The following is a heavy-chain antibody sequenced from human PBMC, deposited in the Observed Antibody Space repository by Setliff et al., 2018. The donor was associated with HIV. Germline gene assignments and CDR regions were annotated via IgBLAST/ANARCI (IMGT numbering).Heavy chain of an antibody. D-gene: IGHD3-22*01. V-gene: IGHV4-59*11. CDR3: AREGPGPQFYDSSGYPYYFDY. CDR1: GGFISNHY. CDR2: THYSGSS. Sequence: SETLSLTCTISGGFISNHYWNWIRQPPGKGLEWIGSTHYSGSSYYSPSLKSRVTISVDTSKNQFSLKLRSVTAADTAVYYCAREGPGPQFYDSSGYPYYFDYWGQGTLVTVS. J-gene: IGHJ4*02.